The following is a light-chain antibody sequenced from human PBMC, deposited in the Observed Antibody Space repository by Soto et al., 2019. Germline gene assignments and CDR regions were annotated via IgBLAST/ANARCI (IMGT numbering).Light chain of an antibody. J-gene: IGKJ5*01. V-gene: IGKV3-11*01. CDR3: QQRSNWPPGIT. CDR2: DAS. CDR1: QSVSSY. Sequence: EIVLTQSPATLSLSPGERATLSCRASQSVSSYLAWYQQKPGQAPRLLIYDASNRATGIPARFSGSGSGTDFTLTISSLEPEDFAVYYCQQRSNWPPGITLGQGKRLAIK.